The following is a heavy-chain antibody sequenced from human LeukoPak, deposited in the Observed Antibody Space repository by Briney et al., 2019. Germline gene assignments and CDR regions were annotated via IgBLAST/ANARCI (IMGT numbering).Heavy chain of an antibody. J-gene: IGHJ4*02. CDR1: GFTFSGSA. V-gene: IGHV3-23*01. Sequence: GGSLRLSCAASGFTFSGSAMSWVRQAPGKGLEWVSAISNNGGYTYYADSVQGRFTISRDNSKSTLCLQMNSLRAEDTAVYYCAKQLGYCSDGSCYFPYWGRGTLVTVSS. CDR2: ISNNGGYT. D-gene: IGHD2-15*01. CDR3: AKQLGYCSDGSCYFPY.